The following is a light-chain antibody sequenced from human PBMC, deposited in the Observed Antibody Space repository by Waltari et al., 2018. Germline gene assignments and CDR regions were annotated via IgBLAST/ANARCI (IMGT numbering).Light chain of an antibody. Sequence: QSALTQPASVSGSPGQSITISCTGTSSDVGGYNYVSWYQQHPGKARQVMCCVASNWPAGCSNRCSGRKSGNTASPTITGLQAEDEADYYCSSYTSSSTLVVFGGGTTLTVL. CDR2: VAS. J-gene: IGLJ2*01. V-gene: IGLV2-14*01. CDR1: SSDVGGYNY. CDR3: SSYTSSSTLVV.